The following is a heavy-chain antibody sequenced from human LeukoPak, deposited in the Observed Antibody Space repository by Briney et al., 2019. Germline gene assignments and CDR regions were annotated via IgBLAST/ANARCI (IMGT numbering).Heavy chain of an antibody. D-gene: IGHD1-26*01. Sequence: SETLSLTCTVSGGSISSYYWSWIRQPPGKGLEWIGYIYYRGSTNYNPSLKSRVTISVDTSKNQFSLKLSSVTAADTAVYYCARSYSGSYLGFWGQGTLVTVSS. V-gene: IGHV4-59*01. CDR1: GGSISSYY. CDR3: ARSYSGSYLGF. CDR2: IYYRGST. J-gene: IGHJ4*02.